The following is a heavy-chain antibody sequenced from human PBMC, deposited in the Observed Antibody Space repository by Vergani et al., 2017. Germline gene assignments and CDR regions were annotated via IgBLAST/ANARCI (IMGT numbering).Heavy chain of an antibody. J-gene: IGHJ4*02. V-gene: IGHV4-61*02. CDR3: EVHSGSYRLDY. D-gene: IGHD3-16*02. CDR1: GGSVRTSIGYY. CDR2: IYHSGTT. Sequence: QVQLQESGPGLVKPSQTLSLSCTVSGGSVRTSIGYYWTWIRQPAGKTLEWIGSIYHSGTTSYNPSLRSRVIISPDTSNNRFSLEVTSVTVADTAVYYCEVHSGSYRLDYWGQGTLVTVSS.